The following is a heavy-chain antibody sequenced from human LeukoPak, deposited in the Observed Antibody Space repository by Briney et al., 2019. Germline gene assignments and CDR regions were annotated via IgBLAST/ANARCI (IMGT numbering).Heavy chain of an antibody. CDR3: ARDPQGDDAFDI. Sequence: KPSETLSLTWTVSGGSISSYYWSWIRQPPGKGLGWIGYIYYSGSTNYNPSLKSRVTISVDTSKNQFSLKLSSVTAADTAVYYCARDPQGDDAFDIWGQGTMVTVSS. CDR2: IYYSGST. CDR1: GGSISSYY. D-gene: IGHD2-21*01. J-gene: IGHJ3*02. V-gene: IGHV4-59*01.